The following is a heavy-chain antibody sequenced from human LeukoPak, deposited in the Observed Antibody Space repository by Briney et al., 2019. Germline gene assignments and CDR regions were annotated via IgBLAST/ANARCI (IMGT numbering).Heavy chain of an antibody. V-gene: IGHV4-39*01. CDR2: IYYSGSI. Sequence: SETLSLTCTVSGGSISSSSYYRGWIRPGPGMGLEGIGSIYYSGSIYYNPSLKSRVTISVDTSKNQFSLKLSSVTAADTAVYYCASNYGDYVENAFDIWGQGTMVTVSS. D-gene: IGHD4-17*01. CDR3: ASNYGDYVENAFDI. J-gene: IGHJ3*02. CDR1: GGSISSSSYY.